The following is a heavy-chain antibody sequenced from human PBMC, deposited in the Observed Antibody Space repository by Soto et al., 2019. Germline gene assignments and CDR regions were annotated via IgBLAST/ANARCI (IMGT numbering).Heavy chain of an antibody. CDR2: INHSGTT. CDR3: ARADRTLVTSYGLDV. CDR1: GGSFSGSY. J-gene: IGHJ6*02. Sequence: PSETLSLTCAVSGGSFSGSYWTWIRQPPGEGLEWIGEINHSGTTNFNPSLRSRLTISLDSSKKHFSLKLTSMTAADAAVYYCARADRTLVTSYGLDVWGQGTTVTVSS. V-gene: IGHV4-34*01. D-gene: IGHD2-21*02.